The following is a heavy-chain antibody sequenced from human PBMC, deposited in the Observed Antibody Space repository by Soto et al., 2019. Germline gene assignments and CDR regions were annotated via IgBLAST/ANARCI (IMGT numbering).Heavy chain of an antibody. V-gene: IGHV4-59*01. CDR3: ARRYGGNFDY. CDR1: GGSINNYY. D-gene: IGHD1-26*01. CDR2: IYYSGST. Sequence: QVQLQESGPGLVKPSETLSLTCTVSGGSINNYYWSWIRQPPGKGLEWIGYIYYSGSTNYNPSLXSXVXIXXDTSTNQCSLKLSSVTAADTAVYYCARRYGGNFDYWGQGTLVTVSS. J-gene: IGHJ4*02.